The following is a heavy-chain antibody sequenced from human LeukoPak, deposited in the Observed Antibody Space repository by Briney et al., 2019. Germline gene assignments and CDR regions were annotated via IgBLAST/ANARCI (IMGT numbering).Heavy chain of an antibody. D-gene: IGHD3-10*01. Sequence: SCKASGYTFTGYYMHWVRQAPGKGLEWVAVISYDGSNKYYADSVKGRFTISRDNSKNTLYLQMNSLRAEDTAVYYCANKGEDYWGQGTLVTVSS. CDR3: ANKGEDY. CDR1: GYTFTGYY. J-gene: IGHJ4*02. V-gene: IGHV3-30*04. CDR2: ISYDGSNK.